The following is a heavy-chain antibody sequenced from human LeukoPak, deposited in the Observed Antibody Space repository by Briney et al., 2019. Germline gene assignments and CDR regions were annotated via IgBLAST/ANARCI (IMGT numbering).Heavy chain of an antibody. J-gene: IGHJ4*02. Sequence: SETLSLTCTVSGGSISSSSYYWSWIRQPAGKGLEWIGRIYTSGSTNYNPSLKSRVTMSVDTSKNQFSLKLSSVTAADTAVYYCAREPRNANFDYWGQGTLVTVSS. CDR3: AREPRNANFDY. D-gene: IGHD2-2*01. V-gene: IGHV4-61*02. CDR2: IYTSGST. CDR1: GGSISSSSYY.